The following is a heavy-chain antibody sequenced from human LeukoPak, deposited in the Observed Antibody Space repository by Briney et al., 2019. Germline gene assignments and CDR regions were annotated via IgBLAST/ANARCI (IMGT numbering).Heavy chain of an antibody. D-gene: IGHD3-22*01. Sequence: GESLKISCKGSGYSFTSYWIGWVRQMPGKGLEWMGIIYPGDSDTRYSPSFQGQVTISADKSISTAYLQWSSLKASDTAMYHCARSNCYDSSGYYSDAFDIWGQGTMVTVSS. J-gene: IGHJ3*02. CDR3: ARSNCYDSSGYYSDAFDI. CDR1: GYSFTSYW. V-gene: IGHV5-51*01. CDR2: IYPGDSDT.